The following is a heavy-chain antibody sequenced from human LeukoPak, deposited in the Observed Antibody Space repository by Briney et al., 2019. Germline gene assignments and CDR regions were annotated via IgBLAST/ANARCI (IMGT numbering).Heavy chain of an antibody. V-gene: IGHV3-30*04. J-gene: IGHJ4*02. CDR1: GFIFSSYA. CDR2: ISYDGSHK. CDR3: ARGGYYGSGSPDY. D-gene: IGHD3-10*01. Sequence: GRSLRLSCAGSGFIFSSYAMHWLRQAPGKGLEWVAVISYDGSHKYYADSVKGRFTISRDNSKNKLYLQMNSLRAEDTAVYYCARGGYYGSGSPDYWGQGTLVTVSS.